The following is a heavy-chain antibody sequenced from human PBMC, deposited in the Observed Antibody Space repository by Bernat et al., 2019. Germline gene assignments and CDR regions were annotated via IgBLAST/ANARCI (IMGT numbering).Heavy chain of an antibody. V-gene: IGHV4-31*03. Sequence: QVQLQESGPGLVKPSQPLSLTCTVSGDSISSTGYYWTWIRQHPEKGLEWIGYIYYSGNTYYKPSLKSRVTMSVDTSKNQFSLKLTSVTAADTAVYYCAREVSIFGVVDYWGQGTLVTVSS. CDR3: AREVSIFGVVDY. D-gene: IGHD3-3*01. CDR1: GDSISSTGYY. CDR2: IYYSGNT. J-gene: IGHJ4*02.